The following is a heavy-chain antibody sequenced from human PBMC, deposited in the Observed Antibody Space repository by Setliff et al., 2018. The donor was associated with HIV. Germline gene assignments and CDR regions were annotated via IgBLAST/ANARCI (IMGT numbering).Heavy chain of an antibody. CDR3: AGGEPPASRSGLLY. J-gene: IGHJ4*02. Sequence: PSETLSLTCSVSGDDINRDFWTWMRQPPGKGLEWIGYVQYVGPANYNPSLQSRPTLSIDTSKNQFSLKLISVTAADTAVYYCAGGEPPASRSGLLYWGQGMLVTVSS. CDR2: VQYVGPA. V-gene: IGHV4-59*01. CDR1: GDDINRDF. D-gene: IGHD3-22*01.